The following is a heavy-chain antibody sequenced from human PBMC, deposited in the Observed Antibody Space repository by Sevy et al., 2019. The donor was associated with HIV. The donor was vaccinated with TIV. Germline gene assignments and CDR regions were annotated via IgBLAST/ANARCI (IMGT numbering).Heavy chain of an antibody. V-gene: IGHV4-4*02. CDR1: GGSISSSNW. J-gene: IGHJ5*02. CDR2: IYRSGST. D-gene: IGHD3-10*01. CDR3: ARGFDTARGFDP. Sequence: SETLSLTCGVSGGSISSSNWWHWVRQPPGKGLEGVGEIYRSGSTNYNQSLKSRVTISVDNSKNQFSLQVNSVTAADTAVYYCARGFDTARGFDPWGQGTLVTVSS.